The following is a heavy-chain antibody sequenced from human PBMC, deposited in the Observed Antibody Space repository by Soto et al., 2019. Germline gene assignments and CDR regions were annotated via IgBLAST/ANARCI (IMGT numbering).Heavy chain of an antibody. V-gene: IGHV1-69*08. Sequence: QVQLVQSGAEVKKPGSSVKVSCKASGGTFSSYTISWVRQAPGQGLEWMGRIIPILGIANYAQKFQGRVTITADKSTSTAYMELSSLRSEDTAVYYCARDGVYATYYYYGMDVWGQGTTVTVSS. CDR2: IIPILGIA. CDR3: ARDGVYATYYYYGMDV. CDR1: GGTFSSYT. D-gene: IGHD4-17*01. J-gene: IGHJ6*02.